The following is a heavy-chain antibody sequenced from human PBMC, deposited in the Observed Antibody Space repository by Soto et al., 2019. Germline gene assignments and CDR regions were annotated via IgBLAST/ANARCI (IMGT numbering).Heavy chain of an antibody. J-gene: IGHJ4*02. D-gene: IGHD3-22*01. CDR3: ASATNSYDSTGYSWLFDY. CDR1: GFTFSSYS. V-gene: IGHV3-21*01. CDR2: ISSSSSYI. Sequence: LRLSCAASGFTFSSYSMNWVRQAPGKGLEWVSSISSSSSYIYYADSVKGRFTISRDNAKNSLYLQMNSLRAEDTAVYYCASATNSYDSTGYSWLFDYWGQGTLVTVSS.